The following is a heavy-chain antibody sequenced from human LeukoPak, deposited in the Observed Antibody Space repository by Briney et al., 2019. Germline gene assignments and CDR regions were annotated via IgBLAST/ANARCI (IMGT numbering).Heavy chain of an antibody. J-gene: IGHJ6*02. Sequence: GESLKISCKGSGYSFTAYWIGWVRQMPGKGLEWMGIIYPGDSDTRYSPSFQGQVTISVDKSISTAYLQWSSLKASDTAMYYCARQGGSDPDYYYYGMDVWGQGTTVTVSS. CDR1: GYSFTAYW. CDR2: IYPGDSDT. V-gene: IGHV5-51*01. CDR3: ARQGGSDPDYYYYGMDV. D-gene: IGHD2-21*01.